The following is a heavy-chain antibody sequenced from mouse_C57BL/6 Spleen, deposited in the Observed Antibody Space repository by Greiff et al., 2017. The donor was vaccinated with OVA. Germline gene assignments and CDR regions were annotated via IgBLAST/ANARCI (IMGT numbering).Heavy chain of an antibody. CDR2: IWSGGST. D-gene: IGHD2-2*01. J-gene: IGHJ1*03. Sequence: QVQLKQSGPGLVQPSQSLSITCTVSGFSLTSYGVHWVRQSPGKGLEWLGVIWSGGSTDSNAAFISRLSISKDNSKSHVFFKMNMLQADDTSIYYRARNEYYGYDECYWYFDVWGTGTTVTVSS. CDR3: ARNEYYGYDECYWYFDV. V-gene: IGHV2-2*01. CDR1: GFSLTSYG.